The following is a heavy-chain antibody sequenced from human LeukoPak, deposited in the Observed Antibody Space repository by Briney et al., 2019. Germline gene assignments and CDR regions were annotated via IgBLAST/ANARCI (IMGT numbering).Heavy chain of an antibody. Sequence: ASVKVSCKASGYTFTGYYMHWVRQAPGQGLEWMGWINPNSGGTNYAQKFQGRVTMTRDTSISTAYMELSRLRSDDTAVYYCARVPPMITGDYVLWFDPWGQGTLVTVSS. CDR1: GYTFTGYY. D-gene: IGHD1-20*01. CDR2: INPNSGGT. J-gene: IGHJ5*02. CDR3: ARVPPMITGDYVLWFDP. V-gene: IGHV1-2*02.